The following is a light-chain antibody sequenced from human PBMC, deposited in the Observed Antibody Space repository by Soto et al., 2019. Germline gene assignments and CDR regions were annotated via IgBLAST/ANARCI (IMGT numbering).Light chain of an antibody. CDR1: QSISSW. CDR2: DAS. CDR3: QQYNSYPFT. J-gene: IGKJ3*01. V-gene: IGKV1-5*01. Sequence: DIQMTQSPSTLSASVGDRVTITCRASQSISSWLAWYQQKPGKAPKLLIYDASSLESGVQSRFSGSGSGTEFSLTISSLQPDDFATYYCQQYNSYPFTFCPGTNVDIK.